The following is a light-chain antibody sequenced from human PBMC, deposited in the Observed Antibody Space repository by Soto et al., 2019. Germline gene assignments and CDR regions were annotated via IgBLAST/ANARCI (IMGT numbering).Light chain of an antibody. V-gene: IGKV3-20*01. CDR2: DAS. CDR1: QSVSSSY. Sequence: EIVLTQSPGTLSLSPGERATLSCRASQSVSSSYLAWYQQKPGQAPRLLIYDASRATGIPDRFSGSGSGTEFTLTITGLEPEDFAVYYCQHYGTSALFGPGTKVDI. J-gene: IGKJ3*01. CDR3: QHYGTSAL.